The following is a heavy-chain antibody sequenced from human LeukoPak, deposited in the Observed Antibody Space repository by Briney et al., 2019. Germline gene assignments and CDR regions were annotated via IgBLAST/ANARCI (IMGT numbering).Heavy chain of an antibody. CDR2: INRDGSST. CDR3: ARDMTGYSDY. CDR1: GFTFSNYW. J-gene: IGHJ4*02. Sequence: GGSLRLSCVASGFTFSNYWIHWVRQAPGKGLVWVSRINRDGSSTNYADSVKGRFTISRDNAKNTLYLQMNSLRAEDTAVYYCARDMTGYSDYWGQGTLVTVPS. D-gene: IGHD3-9*01. V-gene: IGHV3-74*01.